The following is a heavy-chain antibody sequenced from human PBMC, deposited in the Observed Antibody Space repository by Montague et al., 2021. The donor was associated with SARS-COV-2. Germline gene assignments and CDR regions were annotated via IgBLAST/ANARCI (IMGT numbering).Heavy chain of an antibody. CDR1: GFTFSDYA. V-gene: IGHV3-48*02. J-gene: IGHJ4*02. CDR2: ISSRITPT. Sequence: PLRLSCAASGFTFSDYAMTWVRQAPGKGLEWVSYISSRITPTFYXDSVNGRFTISRDNNKSSLFLQMNSLRDEDTAVYYCARDGVREAADYWGQGTLVTVSS. D-gene: IGHD3-16*01. CDR3: ARDGVREAADY.